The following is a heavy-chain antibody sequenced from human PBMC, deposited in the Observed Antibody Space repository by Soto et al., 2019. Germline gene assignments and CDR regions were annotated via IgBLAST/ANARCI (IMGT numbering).Heavy chain of an antibody. CDR1: GYTLTELS. Sequence: GASVKVSCKVSGYTLTELSMHWVRQAPGKGLEWMGRFDPEDGETIYAQKFQGRVTMTEDTSTDTAYMELSSLRSEDTAVYYCATDPAQGDTAIRLWGQGTLVTSPQ. D-gene: IGHD5-18*01. J-gene: IGHJ4*02. V-gene: IGHV1-24*01. CDR3: ATDPAQGDTAIRL. CDR2: FDPEDGET.